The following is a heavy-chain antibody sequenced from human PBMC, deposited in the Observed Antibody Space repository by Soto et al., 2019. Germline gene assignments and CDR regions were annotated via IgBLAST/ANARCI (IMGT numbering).Heavy chain of an antibody. D-gene: IGHD4-17*01. Sequence: QVQLVQSGAEMKKPGASVKVSCKASGYAFTSYDINWVRQATGQGLEWMGWMNPNSGDTGYAQSFQGRGTLPRDTYIRTAYMELSNLISDDTAVYYCARDYGGNSGWFDPWGEGTLVTVSS. CDR1: GYAFTSYD. CDR3: ARDYGGNSGWFDP. CDR2: MNPNSGDT. V-gene: IGHV1-8*01. J-gene: IGHJ5*02.